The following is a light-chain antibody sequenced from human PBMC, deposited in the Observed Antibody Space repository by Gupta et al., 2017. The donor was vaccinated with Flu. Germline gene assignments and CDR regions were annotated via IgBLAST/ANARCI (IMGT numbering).Light chain of an antibody. V-gene: IGLV3-19*01. CDR2: GKN. Sequence: RTIRITCQGDSLRSYYASWYQQKPGQAPVLVIYGKNNRPSGIPDRFSGSSSGNTASLTITGAQAEDEADDYCNSRDSSGNHLGVFGGGTKLTVL. CDR3: NSRDSSGNHLGV. J-gene: IGLJ3*02. CDR1: SLRSYY.